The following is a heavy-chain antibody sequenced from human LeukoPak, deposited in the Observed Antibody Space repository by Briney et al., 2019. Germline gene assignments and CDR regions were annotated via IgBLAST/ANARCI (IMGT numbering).Heavy chain of an antibody. CDR1: GFTFSSYA. V-gene: IGHV3-30-3*01. J-gene: IGHJ6*02. D-gene: IGHD2-21*02. Sequence: GGSLRLSCAASGFTFSSYAMHWVRQAPGKGLEWVAVISYDGSNKYYADSVKGRFTISRDNSKNTLYLQMNSLRAEDTAVYYCASWGVVTPPMDVWGQGTTVTVSS. CDR2: ISYDGSNK. CDR3: ASWGVVTPPMDV.